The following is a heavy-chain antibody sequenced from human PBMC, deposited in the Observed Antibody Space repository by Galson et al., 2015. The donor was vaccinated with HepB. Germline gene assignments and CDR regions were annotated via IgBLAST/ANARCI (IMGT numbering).Heavy chain of an antibody. CDR2: MKYDGTGI. CDR1: GFTLPGFW. D-gene: IGHD5-12*01. J-gene: IGHJ4*02. CDR3: TRGNEGYGNFDQ. Sequence: SLKVSCAASGFTLPGFWMHWVRQVPGKGLEWVSRMKYDGTGIYYADFVKGRFTISIDNAKDTLYLQMNSLGFDDAAVYFCTRGNEGYGNFDQWGQGTLVTVSS. V-gene: IGHV3-74*01.